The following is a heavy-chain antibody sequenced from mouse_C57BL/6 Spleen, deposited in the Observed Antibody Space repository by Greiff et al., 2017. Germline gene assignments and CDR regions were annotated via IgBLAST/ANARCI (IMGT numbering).Heavy chain of an antibody. J-gene: IGHJ3*01. D-gene: IGHD2-5*01. CDR1: GYAFSSYW. V-gene: IGHV1-80*01. CDR3: ARGGYSNYVGFAY. CDR2: IYPGDGDT. Sequence: ESGAELVKPGASVKISCKASGYAFSSYWMNWVKQWPGKGLEWIGQIYPGDGDTNYNGKFKGKATLTADKSSSTADMQLSSLTSEDSAVYFCARGGYSNYVGFAYWGQGTLVTVSA.